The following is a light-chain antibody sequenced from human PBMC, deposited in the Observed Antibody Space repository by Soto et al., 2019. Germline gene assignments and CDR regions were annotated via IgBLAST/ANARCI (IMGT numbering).Light chain of an antibody. CDR1: QSVTEAN. CDR3: QQYGSSLIT. Sequence: SPCDKKNISCRAGQSVTEANVTWYQQKPGQAPRLLIYGASTRATGIPDRFSGSGSGTDFTLTISRLEPEDFAVYYCQQYGSSLITFGQGTRLEIK. V-gene: IGKV3-20*01. CDR2: GAS. J-gene: IGKJ5*01.